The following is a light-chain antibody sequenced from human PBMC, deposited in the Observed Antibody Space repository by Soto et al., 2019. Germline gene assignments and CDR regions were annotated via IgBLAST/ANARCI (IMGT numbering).Light chain of an antibody. CDR2: DAS. Sequence: EIVLTQSPATLSLSPGERATLSCRASQSVSSYLAWYQQKPGQAPRLLIYDASNRATGIPARFSGSGSRTDFTLTISSLEPEDFALYYCQQRSNWPPVTFGGGTKVEIK. V-gene: IGKV3-11*01. J-gene: IGKJ4*01. CDR1: QSVSSY. CDR3: QQRSNWPPVT.